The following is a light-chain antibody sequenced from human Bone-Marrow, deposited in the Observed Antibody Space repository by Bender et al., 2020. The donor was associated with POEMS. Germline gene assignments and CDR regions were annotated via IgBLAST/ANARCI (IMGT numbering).Light chain of an antibody. V-gene: IGLV1-40*01. CDR2: GNH. J-gene: IGLJ3*02. CDR3: SSYTNKYTLEGV. Sequence: QSVLTQPPSVSGAPGQRVTIPCTGSGSNIGAGFDVHWYPQLPGTAPKLPIYGNHHRPSGLTGRFSASKSGNTASLTISGLQADDDADYYCSSYTNKYTLEGVFGGGTKLTVL. CDR1: GSNIGAGFD.